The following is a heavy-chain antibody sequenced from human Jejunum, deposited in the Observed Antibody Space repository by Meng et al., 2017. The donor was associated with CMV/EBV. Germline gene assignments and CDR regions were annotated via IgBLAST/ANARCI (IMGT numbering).Heavy chain of an antibody. V-gene: IGHV1-2*06. Sequence: SCQTSGYPFPASFVHWVRQAPGQGLEHMGRIIPNTDDTQYAQKFQGRVTLTRDTSINTLYLELSSLTYDDTAVYYCVRDGSYYDFDYWGQGTLVTVSS. J-gene: IGHJ4*02. D-gene: IGHD3-22*01. CDR2: IIPNTDDT. CDR3: VRDGSYYDFDY. CDR1: GYPFPASF.